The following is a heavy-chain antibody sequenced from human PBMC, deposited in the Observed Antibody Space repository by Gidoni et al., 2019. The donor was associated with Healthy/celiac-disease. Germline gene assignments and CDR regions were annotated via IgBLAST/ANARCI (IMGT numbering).Heavy chain of an antibody. Sequence: QVHLQAPGPVLVKPSETLSLTCAVSGYSISSGYYWGWIRQPPGQWLEWIGSIYHSGRTYYNLSLKSRVTISVDTSKNQFALKLSSVTAADTAVYYCARDQYPLYFDYWGQGTLVTVSS. D-gene: IGHD4-4*01. CDR1: GYSISSGYY. J-gene: IGHJ4*02. V-gene: IGHV4-38-2*02. CDR2: IYHSGRT. CDR3: ARDQYPLYFDY.